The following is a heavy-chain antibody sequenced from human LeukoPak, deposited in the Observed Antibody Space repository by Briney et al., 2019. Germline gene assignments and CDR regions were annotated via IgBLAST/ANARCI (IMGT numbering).Heavy chain of an antibody. Sequence: GGSLRLSCAASGFTFSNYGMHWVRQAPGKGLEWVAVISYDGSNKYYADSVKGRFTISRDNSKNTLYLQMNSLRAEDTAVYYCAKVGYCSNTSCSDGMDVWGQGTTVTVSS. CDR3: AKVGYCSNTSCSDGMDV. CDR2: ISYDGSNK. J-gene: IGHJ6*02. D-gene: IGHD2-2*03. CDR1: GFTFSNYG. V-gene: IGHV3-30*18.